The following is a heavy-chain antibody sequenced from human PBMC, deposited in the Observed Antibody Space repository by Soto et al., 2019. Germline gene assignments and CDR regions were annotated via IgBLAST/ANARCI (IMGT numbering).Heavy chain of an antibody. J-gene: IGHJ5*02. CDR2: IWYDGSNK. CDR1: GFTFSSYG. V-gene: IGHV3-33*01. D-gene: IGHD2-15*01. Sequence: GGSLRLSCAASGFTFSSYGMHWVRQAPGKGLEWVAVIWYDGSNKYYADSVKGRFTISRDNSKNTLYLQMNSLRAEDTAVYYCARDFYCSGGSCSGYNWFDPWGQGTLVTVSS. CDR3: ARDFYCSGGSCSGYNWFDP.